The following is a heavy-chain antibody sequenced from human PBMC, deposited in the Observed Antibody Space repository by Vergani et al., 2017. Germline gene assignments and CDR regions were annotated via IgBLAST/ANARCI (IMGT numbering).Heavy chain of an antibody. J-gene: IGHJ5*02. D-gene: IGHD5/OR15-5a*01. CDR2: IYRGGST. Sequence: EVQLVESGGGLVQPGGSLRLSCAASGFTFTRNYMSWVRQAPGKGLEWVSVIYRGGSTSYAASLKGRFTSSRDTSKNTLYLQMYSLRAEDTAAYYCARVGSVNVWRVIWFSPWGQGSLATV. CDR3: ARVGSVNVWRVIWFSP. CDR1: GFTFTRNY. V-gene: IGHV3-66*02.